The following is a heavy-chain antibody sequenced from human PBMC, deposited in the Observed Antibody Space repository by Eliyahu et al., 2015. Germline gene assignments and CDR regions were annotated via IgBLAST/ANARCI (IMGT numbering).Heavy chain of an antibody. CDR2: IXPSGST. CDR1: GVSLRPYY. CDR3: ARDQRGYYYYHGMDV. V-gene: IGHV4-34*01. Sequence: QVQLQQWGAGLLKPSETLSLTCAVSGVSLRPYYWSWIRQSPGKGLXWXGEIXPSGSTKYNPSLKSRVTISLDTSKNQFSLKLSSVTAADTALYYCARDQRGYYYYHGMDVWGQGTTVTVSS. D-gene: IGHD2-2*01. J-gene: IGHJ6*02.